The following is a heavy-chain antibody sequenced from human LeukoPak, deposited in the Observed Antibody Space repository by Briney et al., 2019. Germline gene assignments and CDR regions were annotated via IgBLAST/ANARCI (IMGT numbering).Heavy chain of an antibody. D-gene: IGHD3-16*01. CDR3: ARGYDYGDY. V-gene: IGHV3-20*04. Sequence: PGGSLRLSCAASGFTVSSNEMSWVRQAPGKGLEWVSGINWNGGSTGYADSVKGRFTISRDNAKNSLYLQMDSLRAEDTAVYYCARGYDYGDYWGQGNLVTVSS. J-gene: IGHJ4*02. CDR2: INWNGGST. CDR1: GFTVSSNE.